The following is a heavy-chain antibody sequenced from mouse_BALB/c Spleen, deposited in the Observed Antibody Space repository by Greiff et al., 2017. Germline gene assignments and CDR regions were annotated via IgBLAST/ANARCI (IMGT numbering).Heavy chain of an antibody. CDR1: GFTFSSFG. Sequence: EVQLVESGGGLVKPGGSLKLSCAASGFTFSSFGMHWVRQAPEKGLEWVAYISSGSSTIYYADTVKGRFTISRDNPKNTLFLQMTSLRSEDTAMYYCAREGDAMDYWGQGTSVTVSS. CDR3: AREGDAMDY. V-gene: IGHV5-17*02. J-gene: IGHJ4*01. CDR2: ISSGSSTI.